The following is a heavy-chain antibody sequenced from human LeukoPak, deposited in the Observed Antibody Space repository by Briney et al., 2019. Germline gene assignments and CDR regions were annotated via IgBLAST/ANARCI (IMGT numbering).Heavy chain of an antibody. V-gene: IGHV3-9*01. D-gene: IGHD5-18*01. CDR3: AKASRYSYGYNWLDP. Sequence: GGSLRLSCAASGFTFDDYVMHWVRPAPRKGLGWVSGISWNSGSIGYADSVKGRFTISRDNAKNSLYLQMNSLRAEDTALYYCAKASRYSYGYNWLDPWGQGTLVTVSS. J-gene: IGHJ5*02. CDR2: ISWNSGSI. CDR1: GFTFDDYV.